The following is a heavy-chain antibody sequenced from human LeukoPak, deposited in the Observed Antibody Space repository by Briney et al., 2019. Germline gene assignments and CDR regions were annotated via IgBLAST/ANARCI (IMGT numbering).Heavy chain of an antibody. D-gene: IGHD3-9*01. Sequence: GGSLRLSCAASGFTFSSYPMSWVRQAPGKGLEWVSVISGSGGSTYYADSVKGRFTISRDNSKNTLYLQMNSLRAGDTAVYYCAKDGAHYDILTGYSDWFDPWGQGTLVTVSS. J-gene: IGHJ5*02. CDR2: ISGSGGST. CDR3: AKDGAHYDILTGYSDWFDP. CDR1: GFTFSSYP. V-gene: IGHV3-23*01.